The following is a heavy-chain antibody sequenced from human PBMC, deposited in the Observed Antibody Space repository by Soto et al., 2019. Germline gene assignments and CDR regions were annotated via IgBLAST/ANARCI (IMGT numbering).Heavy chain of an antibody. V-gene: IGHV1-8*01. CDR3: ARDPNRGDFWSGYYTTEYYFDY. D-gene: IGHD3-3*01. CDR1: GYTFTSYD. J-gene: IGHJ4*02. Sequence: ASVKVSCKASGYTFTSYDINWVRQATGQGLEWMGWMNPNSGNIGYAQKFQGRVTMTTDTSTSTAYMELRSLRSDDTAVYYCARDPNRGDFWSGYYTTEYYFDYWGQGTLVTV. CDR2: MNPNSGNI.